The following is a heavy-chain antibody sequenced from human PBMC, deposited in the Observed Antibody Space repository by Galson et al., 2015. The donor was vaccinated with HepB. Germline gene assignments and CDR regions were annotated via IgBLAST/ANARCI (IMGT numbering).Heavy chain of an antibody. V-gene: IGHV3-30*18. CDR1: GFTFSSYG. Sequence: SLRLSCAASGFTFSSYGIHWVRQAPGKGLEWVAIVSYDGNNKYYADSVKGRFTISRDNSKNTLYLQMNSLRAEDTAVYYCAKDPAPIVLMMTHYGMDVWGQGTTVTVSS. J-gene: IGHJ6*02. D-gene: IGHD2-8*01. CDR2: VSYDGNNK. CDR3: AKDPAPIVLMMTHYGMDV.